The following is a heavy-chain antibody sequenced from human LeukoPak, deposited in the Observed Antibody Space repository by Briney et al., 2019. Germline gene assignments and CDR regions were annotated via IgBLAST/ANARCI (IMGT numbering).Heavy chain of an antibody. J-gene: IGHJ4*02. V-gene: IGHV3-33*06. CDR1: GFTFSSYG. CDR2: IWYDGSNK. Sequence: GGSLRLSCAASGFTFSSYGMHWVRQAPGKGLEWVAVIWYDGSNKYYADSVKGRFTISRDNSKNALYLQMNGLRAEDTAVYYCAKGSSTARPYYFDCWGQGTLVSVSS. D-gene: IGHD6-6*01. CDR3: AKGSSTARPYYFDC.